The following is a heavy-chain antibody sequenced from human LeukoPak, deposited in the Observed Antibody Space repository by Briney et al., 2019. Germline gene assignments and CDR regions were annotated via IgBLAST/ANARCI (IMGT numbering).Heavy chain of an antibody. J-gene: IGHJ3*02. Sequence: SETLSLTCSVSGGSISSYYWSWIRQPPGKGLEWMGYIYYSGSTNYNPSLKSGVTTLVNTPKNQFSLNLSSLTAADTPVYNWARYYSGNSIFAFYICGEGKMGTVSS. CDR3: ARYYSGNSIFAFYI. CDR1: GGSISSYY. V-gene: IGHV4-59*08. CDR2: IYYSGST. D-gene: IGHD4-23*01.